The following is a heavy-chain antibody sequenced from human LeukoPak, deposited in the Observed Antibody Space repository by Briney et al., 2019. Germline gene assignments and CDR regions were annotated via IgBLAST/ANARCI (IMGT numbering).Heavy chain of an antibody. D-gene: IGHD2-15*01. V-gene: IGHV1-18*01. CDR3: ARVGKKYCSGGSCYFDC. J-gene: IGHJ4*02. CDR2: ISVYNGDT. CDR1: GYILTNYG. Sequence: ASVKVSCKASGYILTNYGISWVRQAPGQGLEWMGWISVYNGDTNYAQRLQGRVTMTTDTSTSTAYMELRSLRSDDTAVYYCARVGKKYCSGGSCYFDCWGQGTLVTVSS.